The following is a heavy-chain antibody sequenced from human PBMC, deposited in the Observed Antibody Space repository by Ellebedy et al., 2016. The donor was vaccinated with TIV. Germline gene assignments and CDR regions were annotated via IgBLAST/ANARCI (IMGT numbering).Heavy chain of an antibody. D-gene: IGHD6-25*01. CDR3: ARDRLYYYYYMDV. CDR1: RGTFSSYA. CDR2: IIPILGIA. J-gene: IGHJ6*03. Sequence: SVKVSXKASRGTFSSYAISWVRQAPGQGLEWMGRIIPILGIANYAQKFQGRVTITADKSTSTAYMELSRLRSDDTAVYYCARDRLYYYYYMDVWGKGTTVTVSS. V-gene: IGHV1-69*04.